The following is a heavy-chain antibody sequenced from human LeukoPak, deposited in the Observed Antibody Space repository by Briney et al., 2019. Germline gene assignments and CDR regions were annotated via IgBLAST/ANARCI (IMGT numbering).Heavy chain of an antibody. J-gene: IGHJ6*03. D-gene: IGHD5-24*01. CDR3: VRPDGYLRHYPYMDV. V-gene: IGHV4-39*01. CDR2: IHYSGST. Sequence: PSETLSLTCTVSGGSISSSLYYWGWIRQPPGKVLEWTGSIHYSGSTYYNPSLKSRVTISTDTSKNPFSLKVTSLTPAAPAVYFFVRPDGYLRHYPYMDVWGKGTTVTVSS. CDR1: GGSISSSLYY.